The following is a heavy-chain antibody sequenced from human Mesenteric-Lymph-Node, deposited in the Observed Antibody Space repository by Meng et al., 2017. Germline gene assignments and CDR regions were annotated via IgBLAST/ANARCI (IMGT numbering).Heavy chain of an antibody. CDR3: ATDFQH. Sequence: GGSLRLSCAASGSTFSNYAMRWVRQAPGKGREWVSSISETGVNTYYADSVKGRFTVSRDNSKNTLFLQMSSLRAEDAAVYYCATDFQHWGQGTLVTVSS. V-gene: IGHV3-23*01. J-gene: IGHJ1*01. CDR1: GSTFSNYA. CDR2: ISETGVNT.